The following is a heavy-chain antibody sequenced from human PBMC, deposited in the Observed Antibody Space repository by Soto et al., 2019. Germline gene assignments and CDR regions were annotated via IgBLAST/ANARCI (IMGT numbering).Heavy chain of an antibody. CDR1: GLDFSGYS. CDR3: ARGERVGDPMFDY. J-gene: IGHJ4*02. CDR2: LTTTTSTYI. D-gene: IGHD4-17*01. V-gene: IGHV3-21*01. Sequence: GGSLGLSCVVSGLDFSGYSSNLIRTIPGKGLEWVSSLTTTTSTYIHYADSVTGRFTIFRDSTKNSVCLQMDSLKAEDTAIYYCARGERVGDPMFDYWGQGTLVNVSA.